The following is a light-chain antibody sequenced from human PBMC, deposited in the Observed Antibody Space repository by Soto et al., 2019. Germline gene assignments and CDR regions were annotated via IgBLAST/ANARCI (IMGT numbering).Light chain of an antibody. CDR2: TAS. CDR1: QTISRW. Sequence: PMTQSASTLSASVGATVTITCRASQTISRWLAWYQQKPGTAPRLLIYTASTLESGVPSRFIASGSGTEFTLTLRSLTPDDFATYDCQEWYNYWTFCQGTKVDIK. V-gene: IGKV1-5*01. J-gene: IGKJ1*01. CDR3: QEWYNYWT.